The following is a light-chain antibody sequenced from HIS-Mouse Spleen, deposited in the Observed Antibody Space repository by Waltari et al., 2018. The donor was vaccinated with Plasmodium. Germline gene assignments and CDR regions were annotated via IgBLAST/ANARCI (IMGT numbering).Light chain of an antibody. CDR1: QGIRND. V-gene: IGKV1-6*01. J-gene: IGKJ2*01. Sequence: AIQLTQSPSSLSASVGDRVTITCRASQGIRNDLGWYQQKPWQAPKLLIYAASSLQSGVPSRFSGSGSGTDFTLTISSLQPEDFATYYCLQDYNYPYTFGQGTKLEIK. CDR2: AAS. CDR3: LQDYNYPYT.